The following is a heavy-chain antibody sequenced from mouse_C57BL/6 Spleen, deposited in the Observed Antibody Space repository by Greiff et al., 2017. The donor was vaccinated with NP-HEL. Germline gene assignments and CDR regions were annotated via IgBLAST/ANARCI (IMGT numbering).Heavy chain of an antibody. J-gene: IGHJ3*01. CDR2: IDPETGGT. Sequence: QVQLQQSGAELVRPGASVTLSCKASGYTFTDYEMHWVKQTPVHGLEWIGAIDPETGGTAYNQKFKGKVILPADKSSSTAYMELRSLTSEDSAVYYCTRARYGSSYSFAYWGQGTLVTVSA. V-gene: IGHV1-15*01. CDR3: TRARYGSSYSFAY. D-gene: IGHD1-1*01. CDR1: GYTFTDYE.